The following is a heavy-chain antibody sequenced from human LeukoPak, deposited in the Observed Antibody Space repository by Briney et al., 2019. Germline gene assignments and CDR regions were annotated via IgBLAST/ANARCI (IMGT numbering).Heavy chain of an antibody. CDR3: ARAGSSSYDY. J-gene: IGHJ4*02. CDR1: GFTFSSYS. D-gene: IGHD6-6*01. V-gene: IGHV3-21*01. Sequence: GGSLRLSCAASGFTFSSYSMNWVRQAPGKGLEWVSSISSSSSYIYYADSVKGRFTISRDNAKNSLYPQMNSLRAEDTAVYYCARAGSSSYDYWGQGTLVTVSS. CDR2: ISSSSSYI.